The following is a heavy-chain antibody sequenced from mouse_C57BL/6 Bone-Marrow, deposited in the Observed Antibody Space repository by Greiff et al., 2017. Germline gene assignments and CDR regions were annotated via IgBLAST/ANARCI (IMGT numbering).Heavy chain of an antibody. CDR3: ASLYYSNYAAWFAY. CDR2: IYPGDGDT. Sequence: LMESGASVKISCKASGYAFGSSWMNWVTQRPGTGLEWIGRIYPGDGDTNYNGKFKGKATLTADKSSSTAYMQLSSLTSEDSAVYFCASLYYSNYAAWFAYWGQGTLVTVSA. J-gene: IGHJ3*01. V-gene: IGHV1-82*01. CDR1: GYAFGSSW. D-gene: IGHD2-5*01.